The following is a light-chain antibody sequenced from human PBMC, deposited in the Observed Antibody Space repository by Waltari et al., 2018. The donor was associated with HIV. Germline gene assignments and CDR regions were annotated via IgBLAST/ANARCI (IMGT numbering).Light chain of an antibody. J-gene: IGKJ4*01. CDR3: QQANTYLSLA. Sequence: DIQMTQSPSSVSASVGDSVTITCRASQDISNWLAWYQKKPGKAPELLIYAASRLQTCVPSRFSGSGSGTEFTLTISSLQPEDFATYFCQQANTYLSLAFGGGTKVEI. CDR2: AAS. CDR1: QDISNW. V-gene: IGKV1-12*02.